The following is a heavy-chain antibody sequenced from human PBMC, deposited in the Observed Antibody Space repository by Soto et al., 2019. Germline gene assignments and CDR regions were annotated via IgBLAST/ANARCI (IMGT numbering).Heavy chain of an antibody. CDR2: LWYGGSQK. J-gene: IGHJ2*01. CDR1: GFSFSNSA. V-gene: IGHV3-33*01. Sequence: QVQLAESGGGVVQPGRSLRLSCAASGFSFSNSAMHWVRQAPGKGLEWVAVLWYGGSQKSYANSVKGRFTISRDNSNNTLYLQMNSLRAEDTAVYYCARSNGGWYFYLWGRGTPVTVSS. CDR3: ARSNGGWYFYL. D-gene: IGHD2-8*01.